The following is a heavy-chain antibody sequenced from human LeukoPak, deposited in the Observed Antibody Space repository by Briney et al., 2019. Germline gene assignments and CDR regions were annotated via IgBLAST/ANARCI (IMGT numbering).Heavy chain of an antibody. V-gene: IGHV4-39*01. CDR3: ARHWSGDDPFFDY. J-gene: IGHJ4*02. CDR2: ICYSVST. D-gene: IGHD7-27*01. CDR1: GDSVSSSTYY. Sequence: KPSETLSLTCTVSGDSVSSSTYYWDWIRQPPGKGLEWIGNICYSVSTYYNPSLRSRVTMSVDTSKNQFSLKLSSVTAADTAVYYCARHWSGDDPFFDYWGQGTLVTVSS.